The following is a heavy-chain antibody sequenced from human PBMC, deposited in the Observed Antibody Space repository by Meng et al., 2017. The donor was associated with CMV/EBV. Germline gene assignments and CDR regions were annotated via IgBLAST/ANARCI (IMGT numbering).Heavy chain of an antibody. CDR1: GYTFTSYY. V-gene: IGHV1-46*01. CDR2: INPSGGST. Sequence: ASVKVSCKASGYTFTSYYMHWVRQAPGQGREWMGIINPSGGSTSYAQKFQGRVTMTRDTSTSTVYMELSSLRSEDTAVYYCAMAWGGYVWGSYRNGGWFDPWGQGTLVTVSS. J-gene: IGHJ5*02. CDR3: AMAWGGYVWGSYRNGGWFDP. D-gene: IGHD3-16*02.